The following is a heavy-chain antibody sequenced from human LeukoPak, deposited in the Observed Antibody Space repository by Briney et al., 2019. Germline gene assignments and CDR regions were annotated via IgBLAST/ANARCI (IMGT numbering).Heavy chain of an antibody. CDR1: GFTFRSYW. J-gene: IGHJ4*02. V-gene: IGHV3-7*01. Sequence: GGSLRLSCAASGFTFRSYWMTWVRQAPGKGLEWVANIRQDGNEKYYLDSVKGRFTISRDNAKNSLYLQMNSLRAEDTAVYYCANTKWNYWGQGTLVTVSS. CDR2: IRQDGNEK. CDR3: ANTKWNY. D-gene: IGHD1-1*01.